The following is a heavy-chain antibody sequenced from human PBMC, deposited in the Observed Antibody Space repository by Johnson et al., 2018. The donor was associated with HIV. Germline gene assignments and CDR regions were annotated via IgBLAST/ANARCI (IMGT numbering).Heavy chain of an antibody. J-gene: IGHJ3*02. CDR2: ISGSGGST. D-gene: IGHD3-10*01. CDR3: ASEVRGVLDI. CDR1: GFTFSSYV. V-gene: IGHV3-23*04. Sequence: EVQLVESGGGVVQPGRSLRLSCAAYGFTFSSYVMHWVRQATGKGLEWVSAISGSGGSTYYADSVKGRFTISRDNSKNTLYLQMNSLRVEDTAVYYCASEVRGVLDIWGQGTMVTVSS.